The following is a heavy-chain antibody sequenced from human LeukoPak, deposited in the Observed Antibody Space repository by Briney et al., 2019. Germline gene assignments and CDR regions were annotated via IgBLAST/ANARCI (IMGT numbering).Heavy chain of an antibody. J-gene: IGHJ4*02. CDR1: GFTFSNAW. D-gene: IGHD3-16*01. Sequence: PGGSLRLSCAASGFTFSNAWMSWIRQAPGKGLEWVGRINTKTDGGTTDYAAPVKGRFSISRDDSKPTLYLQMNSLKTEDTAVYYCTTGLGDNWGQGTLVTVSS. CDR2: INTKTDGGTT. CDR3: TTGLGDN. V-gene: IGHV3-15*01.